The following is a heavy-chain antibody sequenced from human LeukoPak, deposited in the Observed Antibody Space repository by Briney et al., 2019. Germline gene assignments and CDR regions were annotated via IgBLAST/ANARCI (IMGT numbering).Heavy chain of an antibody. J-gene: IGHJ5*02. Sequence: ASVKVSCKASGYTFTGYYIHWVRQAPGQGLEWMGWINPNSGGTNYAQKLQGRVTMTRDTSITTAYMELSRLRSDDTAMYYCAKVVNCRTGSTSCYNWFDPWGQGTLVTVSS. V-gene: IGHV1-2*02. D-gene: IGHD2-2*01. CDR3: AKVVNCRTGSTSCYNWFDP. CDR2: INPNSGGT. CDR1: GYTFTGYY.